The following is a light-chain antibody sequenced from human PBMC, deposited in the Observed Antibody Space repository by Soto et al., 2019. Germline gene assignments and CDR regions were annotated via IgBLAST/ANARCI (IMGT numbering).Light chain of an antibody. CDR1: QSISSN. CDR3: HQSYSTPHT. V-gene: IGKV1-39*01. CDR2: AAS. J-gene: IGKJ4*01. Sequence: DIQLTQSPSSLSASVGDRVTITCRASQSISSNLNWYQQKPGKAPKLLIYAASSLQSGVPSRFSGGGSGTDFTLTISSLQPEDGGTYSCHQSYSTPHTFGGGTTGDIK.